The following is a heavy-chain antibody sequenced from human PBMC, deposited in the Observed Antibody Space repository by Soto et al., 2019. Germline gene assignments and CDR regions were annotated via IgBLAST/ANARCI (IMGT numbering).Heavy chain of an antibody. CDR2: IDPEDGER. V-gene: IGHV1-24*01. CDR1: GDTLSESS. CDR3: VRGGHFRDAYDI. J-gene: IGHJ3*02. Sequence: ASVKVSCKVSGDTLSESSIQWLRQAPGKGIEWVGGIDPEDGERIHAQKFQGRLNLAEDKSTDTAYMELSSLRSEDTALYYCVRGGHFRDAYDIWGQGTMVTV. D-gene: IGHD3-3*02.